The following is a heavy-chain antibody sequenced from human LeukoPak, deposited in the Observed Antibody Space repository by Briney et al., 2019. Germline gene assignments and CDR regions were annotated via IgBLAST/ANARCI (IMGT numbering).Heavy chain of an antibody. J-gene: IGHJ3*02. Sequence: GGSLRLSCAASGFTFSSYAMYCVRQAPGKGLEYVSAISSNGGSTYYADSVKGRFTISRDNSKNTLYLQMSSLRAEDTAVYYCVKVPYCYDSSGYPHRDAFDIWGQGTMVTVSS. CDR2: ISSNGGST. CDR1: GFTFSSYA. CDR3: VKVPYCYDSSGYPHRDAFDI. V-gene: IGHV3-64D*09. D-gene: IGHD3-22*01.